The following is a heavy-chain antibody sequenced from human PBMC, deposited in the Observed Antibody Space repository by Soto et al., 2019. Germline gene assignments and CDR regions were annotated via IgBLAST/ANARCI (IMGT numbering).Heavy chain of an antibody. Sequence: QAHLAQSGAEVKKPGSSVTVSCKASGGTFNSYGISWVRQAPGQGLDWMGVIIPLYGTVNYAQKFQGRGSMTADNSTSTGYMDLNSLRSDDTAVYYGARVRVIRGVIPSHFGLWGQGTQVTVSS. D-gene: IGHD3-10*01. CDR3: ARVRVIRGVIPSHFGL. CDR1: GGTFNSYG. J-gene: IGHJ4*02. CDR2: IIPLYGTV. V-gene: IGHV1-69*06.